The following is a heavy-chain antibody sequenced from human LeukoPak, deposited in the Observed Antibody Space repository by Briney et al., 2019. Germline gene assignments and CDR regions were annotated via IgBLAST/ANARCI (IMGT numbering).Heavy chain of an antibody. CDR2: ISWNSGSI. Sequence: PGGSLRLSCAASGFTFDDYAMHWVRQAPGKGLEWVSGISWNSGSIGYADSVKGRFTISRDNAKNSLYLQMNSLRAEDMALYYCAKGGVAGTWDSWYFDLWGRGTLVTVSS. J-gene: IGHJ2*01. D-gene: IGHD6-19*01. CDR1: GFTFDDYA. V-gene: IGHV3-9*03. CDR3: AKGGVAGTWDSWYFDL.